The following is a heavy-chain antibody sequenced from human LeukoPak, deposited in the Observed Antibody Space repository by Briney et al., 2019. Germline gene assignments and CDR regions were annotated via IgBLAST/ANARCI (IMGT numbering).Heavy chain of an antibody. CDR2: LNPSGGST. Sequence: ASVKVSCKASGYTFTTYYIHWVRQAPGQGFEWMGILNPSGGSTTYAQKFQGRVTMTRDTSTSTVYMELNSLRSEDTAIYYCAREEMATTAANDYWGQGTLVTVSS. J-gene: IGHJ4*02. D-gene: IGHD5-24*01. CDR3: AREEMATTAANDY. V-gene: IGHV1-46*01. CDR1: GYTFTTYY.